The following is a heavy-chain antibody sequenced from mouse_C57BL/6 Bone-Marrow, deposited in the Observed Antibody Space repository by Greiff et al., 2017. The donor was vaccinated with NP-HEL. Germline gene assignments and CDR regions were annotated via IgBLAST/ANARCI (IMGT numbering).Heavy chain of an antibody. Sequence: VQLQQSVAELVRPGASVKLSCTASGFTFNNSYMHWVKQRPEQGLEWIGKIDPANGNTKYAPKFKGKATITADTSSNTAYLQLGSLTSEDTAIYYCAPELLGPPWFAYWGQGTLVTVSA. CDR1: GFTFNNSY. CDR3: APELLGPPWFAY. V-gene: IGHV14-3*01. CDR2: IDPANGNT. D-gene: IGHD2-1*01. J-gene: IGHJ3*01.